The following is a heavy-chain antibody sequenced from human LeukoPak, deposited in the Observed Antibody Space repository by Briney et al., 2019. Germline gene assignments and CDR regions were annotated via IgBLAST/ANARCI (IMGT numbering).Heavy chain of an antibody. V-gene: IGHV3-30*02. CDR3: AKGENDYGGYSFDY. CDR2: IRYDGSNK. Sequence: PGGSLRLSCAASGFTFSSYGMHWVRQAPGKGLEWVAFIRYDGSNKYYADSVKGRFTISRDNSKNTLYLQMNSLRAEDTAVYYCAKGENDYGGYSFDYWGQGTLVTVSS. J-gene: IGHJ4*02. D-gene: IGHD4-17*01. CDR1: GFTFSSYG.